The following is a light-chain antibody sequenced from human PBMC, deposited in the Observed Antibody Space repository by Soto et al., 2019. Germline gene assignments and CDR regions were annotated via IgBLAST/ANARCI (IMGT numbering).Light chain of an antibody. CDR1: SSNMGTNT. V-gene: IGLV1-44*01. Sequence: QSVLTQPPSASGTPGQSVTISCSGSSSNMGTNTVHWYQHLPGTAPKLLIYSDNQRPSGVPDRFSGSKSGTSASLAITGRQSEDEADYYCAAWDGSLNHILFGGGTKLTVL. J-gene: IGLJ2*01. CDR2: SDN. CDR3: AAWDGSLNHIL.